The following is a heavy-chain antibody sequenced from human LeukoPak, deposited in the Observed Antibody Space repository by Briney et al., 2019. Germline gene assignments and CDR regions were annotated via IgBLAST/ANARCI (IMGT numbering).Heavy chain of an antibody. V-gene: IGHV4-34*01. CDR2: INHSGST. J-gene: IGHJ4*02. CDR3: ARGRGYTYYYDSSGYALGY. D-gene: IGHD3-22*01. CDR1: GGSFSGYY. Sequence: PSETLSLTCAVYGGSFSGYYWSWIRQPPGKGLEWIGEINHSGSTNYNPSLKSRVTISVETSKNQFSLKLSTVTAADTAVYYCARGRGYTYYYDSSGYALGYWGQGTLVTVSS.